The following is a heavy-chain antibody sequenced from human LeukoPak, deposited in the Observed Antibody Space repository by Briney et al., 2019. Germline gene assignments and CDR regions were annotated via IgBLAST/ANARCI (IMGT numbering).Heavy chain of an antibody. V-gene: IGHV3-23*01. CDR2: ISNDGGGT. D-gene: IGHD2/OR15-2a*01. CDR3: AKGSSAYFADL. J-gene: IGHJ5*02. Sequence: PGGSLRLSCAASGFIFNNYGLIWVRQAPGKGLEWVSAISNDGGGTNYADFVKGRFTISRDNSKKTLFLQMNSQRAEDTALYYCAKGSSAYFADLWGQGTLVTVSS. CDR1: GFIFNNYG.